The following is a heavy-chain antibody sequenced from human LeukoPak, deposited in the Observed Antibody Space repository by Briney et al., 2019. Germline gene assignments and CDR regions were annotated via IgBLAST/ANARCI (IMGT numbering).Heavy chain of an antibody. Sequence: GGSLRLSCEASGFTFSSYGMHWVRQAPGKGLEWVAVIWYDGSKKYYEDSVKGRFTISRDNSKNTLYLQMNSLRVEDTAVYYCARESMVRGFSANWGQGTLVTVSS. D-gene: IGHD3-10*01. CDR1: GFTFSSYG. J-gene: IGHJ4*02. CDR3: ARESMVRGFSAN. V-gene: IGHV3-33*01. CDR2: IWYDGSKK.